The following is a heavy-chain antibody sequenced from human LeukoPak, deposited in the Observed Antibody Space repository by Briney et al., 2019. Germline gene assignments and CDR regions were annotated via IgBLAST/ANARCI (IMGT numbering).Heavy chain of an antibody. V-gene: IGHV3-7*03. Sequence: GGSLRLSCAASGFTFSNFWMHWVRQAPGKGLEWLANIKQDGSEKNSVDSVKGRFTISRGNAKNSLYLQMNSLRAEDTAVYYCARDRYYDSSGYAGYWGQGIQVTVSS. CDR3: ARDRYYDSSGYAGY. J-gene: IGHJ4*02. CDR1: GFTFSNFW. D-gene: IGHD3-22*01. CDR2: IKQDGSEK.